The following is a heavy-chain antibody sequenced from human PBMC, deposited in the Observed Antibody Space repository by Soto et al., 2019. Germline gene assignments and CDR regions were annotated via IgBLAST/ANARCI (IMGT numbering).Heavy chain of an antibody. D-gene: IGHD4-17*01. CDR2: IYYSGST. CDR1: GGSISTRAYY. CDR3: AREGDYGGNFRFYAFDI. Sequence: PSETLSLTCTLSGGSISTRAYYGISIRLPPGKGLEWIGYIYYSGSTYYNPSLKSRVTISVDTSKNQFSLKLSSVTAADTAVYYCAREGDYGGNFRFYAFDIWGQGTMVT. V-gene: IGHV4-30-4*01. J-gene: IGHJ3*02.